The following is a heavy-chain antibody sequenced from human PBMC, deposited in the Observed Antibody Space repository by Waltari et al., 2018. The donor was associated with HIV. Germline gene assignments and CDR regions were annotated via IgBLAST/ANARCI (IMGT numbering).Heavy chain of an antibody. Sequence: HVQLVQSGAEVRKPGASGKVSCKASGYPFPSYAISWVRQAPGQGLEWMGWISAYNGNTNYAQKLQGRVTMTTDTSTSTAYMELRSLRSDDTAVYYCARDKGTLHLFDYWGQGTLVTVSS. V-gene: IGHV1-18*01. D-gene: IGHD3-10*01. CDR1: GYPFPSYA. CDR3: ARDKGTLHLFDY. CDR2: ISAYNGNT. J-gene: IGHJ4*02.